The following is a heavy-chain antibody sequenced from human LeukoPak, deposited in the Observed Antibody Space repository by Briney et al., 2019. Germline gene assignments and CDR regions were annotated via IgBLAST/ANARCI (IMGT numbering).Heavy chain of an antibody. J-gene: IGHJ3*02. CDR3: ARDFMYAFDI. Sequence: PGGSLRLSCAASGFTFSTYSMNWVRQAPGKGLEWVSYISNYATSYADSVKGRFTISRDTAKNSLYLQMNRLRAEDTAVYYCARDFMYAFDIWGQGTMVTVSS. CDR1: GFTFSTYS. CDR2: ISNYAT. V-gene: IGHV3-48*01. D-gene: IGHD3-10*02.